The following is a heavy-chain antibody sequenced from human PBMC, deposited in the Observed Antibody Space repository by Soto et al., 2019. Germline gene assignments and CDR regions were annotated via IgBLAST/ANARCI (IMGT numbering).Heavy chain of an antibody. D-gene: IGHD6-19*01. J-gene: IGHJ5*02. CDR3: ARFPTSGWDNWFDP. CDR2: IYYSGTT. CDR1: GGSVSSGNYY. Sequence: SETLSLTCTVSGGSVSSGNYYWSWIRQPPGKGLEWIGYIYYSGTTNYNPSLKSRVTISVDTSNNHFSLKLTSITAAVTAGYYCARFPTSGWDNWFDPWGQGTLVTVSS. V-gene: IGHV4-61*01.